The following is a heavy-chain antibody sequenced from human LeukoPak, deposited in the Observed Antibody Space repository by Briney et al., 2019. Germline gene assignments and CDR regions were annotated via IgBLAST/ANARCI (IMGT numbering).Heavy chain of an antibody. V-gene: IGHV4-38-2*02. CDR2: IYHSGSI. CDR3: ARVAAAPYYFDY. CDR1: GYSISNGYF. D-gene: IGHD2-15*01. J-gene: IGHJ4*02. Sequence: SETLSLNCTVSGYSISNGYFWGWIRQPPGKGLECIGTIYHSGSIYYNPSLKGRVTISVDTSKNQFSLKLNSLTAADTAVYYCARVAAAPYYFDYWGQGTLVAVSS.